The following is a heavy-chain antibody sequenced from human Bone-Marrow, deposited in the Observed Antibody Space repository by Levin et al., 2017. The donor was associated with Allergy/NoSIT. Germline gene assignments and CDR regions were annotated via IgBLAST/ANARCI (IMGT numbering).Heavy chain of an antibody. CDR2: ISYDGSNK. J-gene: IGHJ6*02. CDR3: AIFYGALDV. D-gene: IGHD4-17*01. CDR1: GFTFSSYG. Sequence: GGSLRLSCAASGFTFSSYGMHWVRQAPGKGLEWVAVISYDGSNKYYADSVKGRFTISRDNSKNTLYLQMNSLRAEDTAVYYCAIFYGALDVWGQGTTVTVSS. V-gene: IGHV3-30*03.